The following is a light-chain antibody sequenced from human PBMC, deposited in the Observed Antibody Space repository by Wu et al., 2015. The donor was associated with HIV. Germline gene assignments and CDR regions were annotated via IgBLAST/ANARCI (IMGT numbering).Light chain of an antibody. CDR2: DSY. V-gene: IGKV3-15*01. Sequence: EILMTQSPATLSVSPGGRATLSCRASQTVNRNLAWYQQRPGQTPRLLIFDSYTRATGVPARFTGSGYGTDFTLTISGLRSDDVGVYYCQQYNGWPPLTFGGGTEGGDET. CDR3: QQYNGWPPLT. J-gene: IGKJ4*01. CDR1: QTVNRN.